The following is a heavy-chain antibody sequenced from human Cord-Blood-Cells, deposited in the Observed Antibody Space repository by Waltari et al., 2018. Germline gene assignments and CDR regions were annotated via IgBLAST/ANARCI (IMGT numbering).Heavy chain of an antibody. CDR2: IYYSGNP. CDR1: GGSISSSSYY. V-gene: IGHV4-39*01. J-gene: IGHJ4*02. CDR3: ARRAAIAARPTYFDY. D-gene: IGHD6-6*01. Sequence: QLQLQESGPGLVKPSETLSLTCTVSGGSISSSSYYWGWIRQPPGKGLEWIGSIYYSGNPYANPSLKIRVTISVDTSKNQFSLKLSSVTAADTAVYYCARRAAIAARPTYFDYWGQGTLVTVSS.